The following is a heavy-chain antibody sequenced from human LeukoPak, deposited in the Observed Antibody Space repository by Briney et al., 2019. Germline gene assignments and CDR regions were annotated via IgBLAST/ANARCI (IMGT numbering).Heavy chain of an antibody. J-gene: IGHJ4*02. CDR1: GGSFSGYY. D-gene: IGHD3-16*02. CDR3: ARGGVGLSRHYFDY. CDR2: INHSGST. V-gene: IGHV4-34*01. Sequence: SETLSLTCAVYGGSFSGYYWSWIRQPPGKGLEWIGEINHSGSTNYNPSLKSRVTISVDTSKNQFSLKLSSVTAADTAVYYCARGGVGLSRHYFDYWGQGTLVTVSS.